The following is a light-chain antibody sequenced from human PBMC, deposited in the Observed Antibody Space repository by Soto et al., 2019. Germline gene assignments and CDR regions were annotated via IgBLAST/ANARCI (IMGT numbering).Light chain of an antibody. CDR1: QTISSW. Sequence: DIQMTQSPSTLSGSVGDRVTITCRASQTISSWLAWYQQKPGKAPKLLIYKASTLKSGVQSRVSGSGAGTEFTLTSSSMELDDFATYYCKHYNSYSEAFGQGTKVELK. J-gene: IGKJ1*01. CDR3: KHYNSYSEA. V-gene: IGKV1-5*03. CDR2: KAS.